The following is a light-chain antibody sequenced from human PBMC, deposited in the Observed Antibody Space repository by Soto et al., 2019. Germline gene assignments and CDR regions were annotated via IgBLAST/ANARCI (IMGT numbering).Light chain of an antibody. J-gene: IGKJ2*01. CDR2: WAS. CDR1: QSVLYSSNNKNY. V-gene: IGKV4-1*01. Sequence: DIVMTQSPDSLAVSLGERATINCKSSQSVLYSSNNKNYLAWYQQKPGQPPKLLIYWASTRESGVPDRFSGSGSGTDVTLTISSLQAEDVAVYYYQQYYSTHTFGEGTKLAIK. CDR3: QQYYSTHT.